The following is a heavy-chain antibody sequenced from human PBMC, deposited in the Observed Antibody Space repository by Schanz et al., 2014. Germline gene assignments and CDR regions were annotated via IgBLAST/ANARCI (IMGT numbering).Heavy chain of an antibody. CDR3: AKEDRTHSSDYVY. Sequence: EVLLVDSGGALEQPGGSLRLSCAASGITFSDYAMSWVRQAPGKGLEWVSTIASGGSHTFYADSVRGRFTISRDDSKNTLYLQMNSLRPEDTAVYYCAKEDRTHSSDYVYWGQGTLVTVSS. V-gene: IGHV3-23*04. D-gene: IGHD3-22*01. CDR1: GITFSDYA. J-gene: IGHJ4*02. CDR2: IASGGSHT.